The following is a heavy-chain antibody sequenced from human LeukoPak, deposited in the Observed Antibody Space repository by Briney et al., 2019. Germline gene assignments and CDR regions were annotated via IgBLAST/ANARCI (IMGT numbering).Heavy chain of an antibody. D-gene: IGHD3-16*01. V-gene: IGHV1-69*13. CDR3: ARGYAFDY. Sequence: ASVKVSCKASGGTFSRYTLNWVRQAPGQGLEWMGGISPLLGSAKYAQKFQGRVTITADESTSTAYMELSSLRSEDTAVYYCARGYAFDYWGQGTLVTVSS. CDR1: GGTFSRYT. CDR2: ISPLLGSA. J-gene: IGHJ4*02.